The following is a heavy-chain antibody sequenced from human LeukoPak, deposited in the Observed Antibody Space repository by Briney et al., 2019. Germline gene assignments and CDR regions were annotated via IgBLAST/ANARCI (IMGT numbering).Heavy chain of an antibody. J-gene: IGHJ4*02. CDR2: ISFDGSNK. CDR3: AKDREYYYGSGRESDY. V-gene: IGHV3-30*18. D-gene: IGHD3-10*01. CDR1: GFTFSSYV. Sequence: GRSLRLSCAASGFTFSSYVMHWVRQAPGKGLEWVAVISFDGSNKYYADSVKGRFTISRDNSKNTLYLQMNSLRAEDTAVYYCAKDREYYYGSGRESDYWGQGTLVTVSS.